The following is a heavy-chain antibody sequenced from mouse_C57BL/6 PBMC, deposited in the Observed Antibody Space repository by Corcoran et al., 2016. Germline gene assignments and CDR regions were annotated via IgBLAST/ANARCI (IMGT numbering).Heavy chain of an antibody. CDR2: IYPGSGNT. CDR1: GYTFTDYY. Sequence: QVQLKQSGAELVRPGASVKLSCKASGYTFTDYYINWVKQRPGQGLEWIARIYPGSGNTYYNEKFKGKATLTAEKSSSTAYMQLSSLTSEDSAVYFCARGDFSSSYFDYWGQGTTLTVSS. J-gene: IGHJ2*01. CDR3: ARGDFSSSYFDY. D-gene: IGHD1-1*01. V-gene: IGHV1-76*01.